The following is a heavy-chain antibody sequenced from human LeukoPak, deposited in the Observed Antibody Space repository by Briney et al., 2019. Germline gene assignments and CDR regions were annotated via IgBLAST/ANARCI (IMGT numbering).Heavy chain of an antibody. D-gene: IGHD6-13*01. CDR2: TYTSGST. Sequence: SETLFLTCTVSGGSISSYYWSWIRQPPGKGLEWIGYTYTSGSTNYNPSLKSRVTISVDTSKNQFSLKLSSVTAADTAVYYCARLAAGHSGENWFDPWGQGTLVTVSS. V-gene: IGHV4-4*09. J-gene: IGHJ5*02. CDR3: ARLAAGHSGENWFDP. CDR1: GGSISSYY.